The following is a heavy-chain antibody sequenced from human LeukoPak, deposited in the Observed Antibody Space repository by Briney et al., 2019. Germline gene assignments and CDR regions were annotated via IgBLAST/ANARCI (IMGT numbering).Heavy chain of an antibody. CDR1: GYSFSSFA. CDR2: ITGGHYAT. D-gene: IGHD4-17*01. J-gene: IGHJ5*02. Sequence: GESLKISCKGSGYSFSSFAMTWVRQAPGKGLEWVSSITGGHYATYNTDSVKGRFTISRDNAKNTLYLQMNSLRADDTAIYYCTKDPNGDYIGAFDPWGQGTLVTVSS. V-gene: IGHV3-23*01. CDR3: TKDPNGDYIGAFDP.